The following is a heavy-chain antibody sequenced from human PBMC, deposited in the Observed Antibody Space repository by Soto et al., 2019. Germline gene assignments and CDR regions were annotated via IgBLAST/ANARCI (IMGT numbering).Heavy chain of an antibody. CDR3: TTEGIVVVPAAVYWFDP. D-gene: IGHD2-2*01. Sequence: PGGSLRRSCAASGFTFSNAWMSWVRQAPGKGLEWVGRIKSKTDGGTTDYAAPVKGRFTISRDDSKNTLYLQMNSLKTEDTAVYYCTTEGIVVVPAAVYWFDPWGQGTLVTVSS. V-gene: IGHV3-15*01. J-gene: IGHJ5*02. CDR1: GFTFSNAW. CDR2: IKSKTDGGTT.